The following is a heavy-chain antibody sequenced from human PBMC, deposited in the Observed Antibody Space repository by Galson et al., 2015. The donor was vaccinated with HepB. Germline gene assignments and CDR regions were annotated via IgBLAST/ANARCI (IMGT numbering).Heavy chain of an antibody. CDR1: GFTFSSYA. CDR3: ARGHGDYNPPRYYYYGMDV. CDR2: ISSNGGST. Sequence: LRLSCAASGFTFSSYAMHWVRQAPGKGLEYVSAISSNGGSTYYANSVKGRFTISRDNSKNTLYLQMGSLRAEDMAVYYCARGHGDYNPPRYYYYGMDVWGQGTTVTVSS. J-gene: IGHJ6*02. V-gene: IGHV3-64*01. D-gene: IGHD4-17*01.